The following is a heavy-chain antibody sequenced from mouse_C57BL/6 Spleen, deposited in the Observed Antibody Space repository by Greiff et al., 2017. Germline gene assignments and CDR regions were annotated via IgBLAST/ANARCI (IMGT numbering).Heavy chain of an antibody. Sequence: VPLQQSGPELVKPGASVKIPCKASGYTFTDYNMDWVKQSHGKSLEWIGDINPNNGGTIYNQKFKGKATLTVDKSSSTAYMELRSLTSEDTAVYYSARPPLLLRPWYFDVWGTGTTVTVSS. CDR1: GYTFTDYN. D-gene: IGHD1-1*01. V-gene: IGHV1-18*01. CDR2: INPNNGGT. J-gene: IGHJ1*03. CDR3: ARPPLLLRPWYFDV.